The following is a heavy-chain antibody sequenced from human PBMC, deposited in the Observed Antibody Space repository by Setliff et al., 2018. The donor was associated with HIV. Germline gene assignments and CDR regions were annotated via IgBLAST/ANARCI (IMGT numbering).Heavy chain of an antibody. V-gene: IGHV1-46*02. CDR1: GYYFNIDY. CDR3: ARDLPTTVTKGLEPFDY. D-gene: IGHD4-17*01. CDR2: ISPFDDTT. Sequence: ASVKVSCKTFGYYFNIDYLHWVRQAPGQGLEWMGIISPFDDTTSYAQKFQGRVTMTRDTSTSTVYMELSSLRSEDTAVYYCARDLPTTVTKGLEPFDYWGQGTLVTVSS. J-gene: IGHJ4*02.